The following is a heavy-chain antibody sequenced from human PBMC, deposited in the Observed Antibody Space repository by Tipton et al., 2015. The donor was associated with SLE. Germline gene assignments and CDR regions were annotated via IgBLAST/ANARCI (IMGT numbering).Heavy chain of an antibody. CDR1: GFTFSSYS. Sequence: SLRLSCAASGFTFSSYSMNWVRQAPGKGLEWVSSISSSSSYIYYADSVKGRFTISRDNSKNTLYLQMNSLRAEDTAVYYCAKDLSYYDSSGFGVYYYYYGMDVWGQGTTVSVSS. CDR3: AKDLSYYDSSGFGVYYYYYGMDV. CDR2: ISSSSSYI. V-gene: IGHV3-21*04. J-gene: IGHJ6*02. D-gene: IGHD3-22*01.